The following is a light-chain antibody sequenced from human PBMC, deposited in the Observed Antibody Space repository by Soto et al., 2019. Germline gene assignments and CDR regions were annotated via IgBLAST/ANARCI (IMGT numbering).Light chain of an antibody. V-gene: IGKV3-15*01. CDR2: GAS. Sequence: EIVMTQSPATLSVSPGESAILSCRASQTVRSNLAWYQQKPGQAPRLLIYGASTRATGIPARFSGSGSGTEFTLTIISLQSEDFAVYYCQHYNSLPSFTFGPGTRVDV. CDR1: QTVRSN. J-gene: IGKJ3*01. CDR3: QHYNSLPSFT.